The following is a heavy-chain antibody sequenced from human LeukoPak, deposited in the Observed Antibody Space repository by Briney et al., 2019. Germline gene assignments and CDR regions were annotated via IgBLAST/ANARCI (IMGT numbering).Heavy chain of an antibody. D-gene: IGHD2-15*01. CDR1: GFTFSSYA. CDR3: ASMGAGWQLRYFDY. J-gene: IGHJ4*02. CDR2: ISGSGGST. Sequence: GGSLRLSCAASGFTFSSYAMSWVRQAPGKGLEWVSAISGSGGSTYYADSVKGRFTISRDNSKNTLYLQMNSLRAEDTAVYYCASMGAGWQLRYFDYWGQGTLVTVSS. V-gene: IGHV3-23*01.